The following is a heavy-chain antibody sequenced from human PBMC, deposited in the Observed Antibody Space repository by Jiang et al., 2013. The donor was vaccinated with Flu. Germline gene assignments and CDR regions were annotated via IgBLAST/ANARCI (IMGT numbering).Heavy chain of an antibody. J-gene: IGHJ4*02. CDR2: INPNSGGT. CDR1: GYTFTGYY. V-gene: IGHV1-2*04. CDR3: ARDWGGSSWYVGYFDY. D-gene: IGHD6-13*01. Sequence: SGAEVKKPGATVKVSCKASGYTFTGYYMHWVRQAPGQGLEWMGWINPNSGGTNYAQKFQGWVTMTRDTSISTAYMELSRLRSDDTAVYYCARDWGGSSWYVGYFDYWGQGTLVTVSS.